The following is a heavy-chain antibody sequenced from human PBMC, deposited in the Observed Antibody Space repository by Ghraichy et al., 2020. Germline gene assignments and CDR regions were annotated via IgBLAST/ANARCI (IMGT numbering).Heavy chain of an antibody. V-gene: IGHV3-15*01. CDR1: GFTFSDAW. CDR3: TANMDV. D-gene: IGHD4/OR15-4a*01. Sequence: AGSLRLSCAASGFTFSDAWMNWVRQTPEKGLEWVGRIKSKTAGGTIDYAAPVKGRFTISRDDSKNTLYLQMNSLKIEDTAIYYCTANMDVWGQGTTVTVSS. J-gene: IGHJ6*02. CDR2: IKSKTAGGTI.